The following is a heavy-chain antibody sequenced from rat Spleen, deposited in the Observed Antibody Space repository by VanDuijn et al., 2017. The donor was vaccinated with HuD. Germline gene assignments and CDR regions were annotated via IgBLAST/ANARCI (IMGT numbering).Heavy chain of an antibody. J-gene: IGHJ1*01. CDR3: ARAGYLRDWYFDF. Sequence: EVQLVESGGGLVQPGRSLKLSCAASGFTFSSFPMAWVRQAPTKGLEWVASISTGGSTSYPDSVKGRFTISRDNAKNTLYLQMDSLRSEDTATYYCARAGYLRDWYFDFWGPGTMVTVSS. V-gene: IGHV5-46*01. CDR1: GFTFSSFP. CDR2: ISTGGST. D-gene: IGHD2-2*01.